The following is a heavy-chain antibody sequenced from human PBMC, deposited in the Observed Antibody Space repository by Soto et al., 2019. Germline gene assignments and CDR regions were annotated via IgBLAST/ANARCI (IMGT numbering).Heavy chain of an antibody. CDR1: RDTLCSYA. V-gene: IGHV1-69*06. CDR3: ATTRVRFGSGYLDY. CDR2: IIPIFGTA. Sequence: AVAGSCMAARDTLCSYANSWVRQAPEQGLEWMGGIIPIFGTATYAQKFQGRVTITADKSTSTAYMELSSLRSEDTAVYYCATTRVRFGSGYLDYWGQGTLVTFSS. J-gene: IGHJ4*02. D-gene: IGHD3-3*01.